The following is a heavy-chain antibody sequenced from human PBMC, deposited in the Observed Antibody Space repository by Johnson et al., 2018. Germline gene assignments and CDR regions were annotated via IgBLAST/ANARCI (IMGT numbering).Heavy chain of an antibody. V-gene: IGHV3-33*01. CDR3: ARDRAAVATNFDY. CDR1: GFTFNSHG. CDR2: IWYDGSNR. Sequence: QVQLVQSGGGVVLPGRSLRLSCAASGFTFNSHGMHWVRQAPGKGLEWVALIWYDGSNRYYADSVKRRFTISRDNSKNTLYLQMTSLRVEDTAVYFCARDRAAVATNFDYWGQGTLVTVSS. J-gene: IGHJ4*02. D-gene: IGHD5-12*01.